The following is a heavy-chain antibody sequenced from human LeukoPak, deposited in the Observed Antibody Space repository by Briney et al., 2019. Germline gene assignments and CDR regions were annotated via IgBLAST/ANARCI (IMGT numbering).Heavy chain of an antibody. CDR3: AKARGEEYGDYPSGVDY. Sequence: GRSLRLSCAASGFTFSSYGMHWVRQAPGKGLEWVAVIWYDGSNKYYADSVKGRFTISRDNSKNTLYLQMNSLRAEDTAVYYCAKARGEEYGDYPSGVDYWGQGTLVTVSS. D-gene: IGHD4-17*01. J-gene: IGHJ4*02. V-gene: IGHV3-33*06. CDR1: GFTFSSYG. CDR2: IWYDGSNK.